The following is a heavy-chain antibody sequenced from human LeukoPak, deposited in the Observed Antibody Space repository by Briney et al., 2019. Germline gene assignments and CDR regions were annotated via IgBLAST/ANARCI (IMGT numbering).Heavy chain of an antibody. CDR2: ISSSSSYI. CDR1: GFTFSSYS. Sequence: PGGSLRLSCAASGFTFSSYSMNWVRQAPGKGLEWVSYISSSSSYIYYADSVKGRFTISRDNAKNSLYLQMNSLRAEDTAVFYCTRDIVVVPAYGMDVWGQGTTVTVSS. CDR3: TRDIVVVPAYGMDV. D-gene: IGHD2-2*01. J-gene: IGHJ6*02. V-gene: IGHV3-21*05.